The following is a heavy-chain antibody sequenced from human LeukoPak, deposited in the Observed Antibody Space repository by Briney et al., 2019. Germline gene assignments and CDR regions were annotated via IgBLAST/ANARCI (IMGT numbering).Heavy chain of an antibody. Sequence: GASXXXXCKASXYTFTGYYMHWVRQAPGQGREWMGRINPNSGGTKYAQKFQGRVTMTRDTSISTAYMELSRLRSDDTAVYYCARVRSGWTYYFDYWGQGTLVTVSS. J-gene: IGHJ4*02. CDR2: INPNSGGT. D-gene: IGHD6-19*01. V-gene: IGHV1-2*06. CDR1: XYTFTGYY. CDR3: ARVRSGWTYYFDY.